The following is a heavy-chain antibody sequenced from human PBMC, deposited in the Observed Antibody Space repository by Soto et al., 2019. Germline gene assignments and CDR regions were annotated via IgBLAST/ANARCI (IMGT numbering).Heavy chain of an antibody. D-gene: IGHD6-19*01. CDR2: IIPIFGTA. CDR3: ASDLRVRSGWHYETVKYFDY. V-gene: IGHV1-69*12. J-gene: IGHJ4*02. CDR1: GGTFSSYA. Sequence: QVQLVQSGAEVKKPGSSVKVSCKASGGTFSSYAISWVRQAPGQGLEWMGGIIPIFGTANYAQKFQGRVTITADESTSTAYMELSSLRSEDTAVYYCASDLRVRSGWHYETVKYFDYWGQGTLVTVSS.